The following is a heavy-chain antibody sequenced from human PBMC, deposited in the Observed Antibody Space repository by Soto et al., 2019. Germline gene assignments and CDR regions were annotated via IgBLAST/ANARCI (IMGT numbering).Heavy chain of an antibody. CDR1: GFTFSSYD. D-gene: IGHD1-26*01. Sequence: GGSLRLSCAASGFTFSSYDMHWVRQATGKGLEWVSAIGTAGDTYYPGSVKGRFTISRENAKNSLYLQMNSLRAGDTAVYYCARGGAASPFDYWGQGTLVTVPS. J-gene: IGHJ4*02. CDR3: ARGGAASPFDY. V-gene: IGHV3-13*01. CDR2: IGTAGDT.